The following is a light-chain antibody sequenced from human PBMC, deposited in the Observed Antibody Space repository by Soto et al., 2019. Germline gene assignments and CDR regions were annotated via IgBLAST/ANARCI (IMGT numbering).Light chain of an antibody. J-gene: IGLJ1*01. CDR3: SSYGGPNNSNYV. V-gene: IGLV2-8*01. Sequence: QSALTQPPSASGSPGQSVTISCTGTSSDVGAYNYVSWYQQHPGKAPKLMISEVNKRPSGVPDPFSGSKSGNTASLTVSGLQPEDEADYYCSSYGGPNNSNYVFGTGTKVTVL. CDR1: SSDVGAYNY. CDR2: EVN.